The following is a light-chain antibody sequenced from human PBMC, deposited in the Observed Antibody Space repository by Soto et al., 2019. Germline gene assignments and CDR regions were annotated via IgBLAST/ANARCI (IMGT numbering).Light chain of an antibody. J-gene: IGKJ4*01. V-gene: IGKV1-5*01. Sequence: DIQMTPSPSTLSASVVDRVTITCRASQSISSWLAWYQQKPGKAPQLLIYDASSLESGVPSRFSGSGSGTEFTLTISSLQPDDFATYYGQQYNSYSPVTFGGGTKVDIK. CDR3: QQYNSYSPVT. CDR1: QSISSW. CDR2: DAS.